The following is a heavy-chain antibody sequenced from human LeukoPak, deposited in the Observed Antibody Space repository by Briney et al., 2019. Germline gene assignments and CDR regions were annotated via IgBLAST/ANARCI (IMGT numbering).Heavy chain of an antibody. CDR3: ARGNHYYDGFRDSVLDYYYHYGMDV. J-gene: IGHJ6*02. D-gene: IGHD3-22*01. CDR1: GYTFTSYG. V-gene: IGHV1-18*01. CDR2: ISAYNGNT. Sequence: ASVKVSCKASGYTFTSYGISWVRQAPGQGLEWMGWISAYNGNTNYAQKLQGRVTMTTDTSTSTAYMELRSLRSDDTAVYYCARGNHYYDGFRDSVLDYYYHYGMDVWGQGTTVTVSS.